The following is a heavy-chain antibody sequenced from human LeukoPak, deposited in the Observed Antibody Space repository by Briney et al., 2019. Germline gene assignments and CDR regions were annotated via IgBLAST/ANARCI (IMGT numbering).Heavy chain of an antibody. J-gene: IGHJ4*02. CDR1: GFTFSSYA. D-gene: IGHD2-2*01. Sequence: PGGSLRLSCAASGFTFSSYAMSWVRQAPGKGLEWVSAISGSGGSTYYADSVKGRFTISRDNSKNTLYLQMNSLRAEDTAVYYCAKDSRGRIPAAILYYFDYWGQGTLVTVSS. V-gene: IGHV3-23*01. CDR3: AKDSRGRIPAAILYYFDY. CDR2: ISGSGGST.